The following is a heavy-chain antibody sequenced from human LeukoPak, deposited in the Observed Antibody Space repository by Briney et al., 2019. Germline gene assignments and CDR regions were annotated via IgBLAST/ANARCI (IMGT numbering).Heavy chain of an antibody. J-gene: IGHJ3*02. Sequence: SETLSLTCTVSGGSISTSSYYWGWVRQPPGKGLEWIGNIFYSGSTYYSPSLKSRATMSVDTSKNQFSLKLSSVTAADTAVYYCARDGSWGAFDIWGQGTMVTVSS. CDR1: GGSISTSSYY. D-gene: IGHD6-13*01. CDR3: ARDGSWGAFDI. V-gene: IGHV4-39*07. CDR2: IFYSGST.